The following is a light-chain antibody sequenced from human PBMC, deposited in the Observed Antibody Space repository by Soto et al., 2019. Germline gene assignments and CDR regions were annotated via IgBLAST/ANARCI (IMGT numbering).Light chain of an antibody. Sequence: PGERATLSCRASQCVSSSYLAWYQQKPGQAPRLLIYDTSSRATGIPDRFSGSGPGTDVTLAISRLEPEDFAVYYCQQCGSSPSFGQGTKVELK. CDR3: QQCGSSPS. CDR1: QCVSSSY. CDR2: DTS. V-gene: IGKV3-20*01. J-gene: IGKJ1*01.